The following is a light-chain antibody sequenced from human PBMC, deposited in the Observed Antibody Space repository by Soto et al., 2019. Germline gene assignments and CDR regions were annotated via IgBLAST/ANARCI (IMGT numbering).Light chain of an antibody. CDR2: KDT. CDR3: QSADSTGAYQHV. CDR1: ELPKQY. Sequence: SYELTQPPSVSVSPGQTARITCSGDELPKQYAYWYQQKPGQAPVLVIFKDTERPSGIPERFSGSISGTTVTLTIRGVQAEDEADYYCQSADSTGAYQHVCGTGTKVTVL. V-gene: IGLV3-25*03. J-gene: IGLJ1*01.